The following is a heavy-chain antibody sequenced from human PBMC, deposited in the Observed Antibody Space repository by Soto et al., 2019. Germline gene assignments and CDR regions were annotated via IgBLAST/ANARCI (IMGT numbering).Heavy chain of an antibody. J-gene: IGHJ5*02. D-gene: IGHD6-13*01. CDR1: GGSISSSSYY. CDR2: IYYSGST. Sequence: QLQLQESGPGLVKPSETLSLTCTVSGGSISSSSYYWGWIRQPPGKGLEWIGSIYYSGSTYYNPSLKSRVTISVDTSKNQFSLKLSSVTAADTAVYYCARHGLSPRSWSGWFDPWGQGTLVTVSS. CDR3: ARHGLSPRSWSGWFDP. V-gene: IGHV4-39*01.